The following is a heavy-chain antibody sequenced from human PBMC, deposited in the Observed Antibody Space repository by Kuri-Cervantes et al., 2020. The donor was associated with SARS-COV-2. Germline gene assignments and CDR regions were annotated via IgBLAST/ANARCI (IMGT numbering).Heavy chain of an antibody. J-gene: IGHJ4*02. V-gene: IGHV3-23*01. CDR3: SRGGYRYDKPGVYFDY. CDR2: ISGSGGST. D-gene: IGHD5-18*01. CDR1: GFTFSSYA. Sequence: GESLKISCAASGFTFSSYAMSWVRQAPGKGLEWVSAISGSGGSTYYADSVKGRFTISRDNSKNTLYLQMNNLRPEDTAIYFCSRGGYRYDKPGVYFDYWGQGTLVTVSS.